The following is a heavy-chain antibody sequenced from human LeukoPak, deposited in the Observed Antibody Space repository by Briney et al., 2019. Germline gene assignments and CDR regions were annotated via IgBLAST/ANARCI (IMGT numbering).Heavy chain of an antibody. V-gene: IGHV4-39*07. CDR2: IYYSGST. D-gene: IGHD3-22*01. Sequence: SETLSLTCTVSGGSISSSSYYWGWIRQPPGKGLEWIGSIYYSGSTYYNPSLKSRVIISVDTSKNQFSLKLNSVTAADTAVYYCARATNLDYYDSSGYYSMKGFDYWGQGTLVTVSS. CDR3: ARATNLDYYDSSGYYSMKGFDY. CDR1: GGSISSSSYY. J-gene: IGHJ4*02.